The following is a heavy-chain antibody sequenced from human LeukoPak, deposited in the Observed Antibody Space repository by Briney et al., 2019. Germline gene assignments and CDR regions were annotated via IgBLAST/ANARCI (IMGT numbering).Heavy chain of an antibody. V-gene: IGHV3-30-3*01. J-gene: IGHJ2*01. CDR2: ISYDGSNK. Sequence: PGGSLRLSCAASGFTFSSYAMHWVRQAPGKGLEWVAVISYDGSNKYSADSVKGRFTTSRDNSKNTLYLQMNSLRAEDTAVWYCARETSDWYFDLWGRGTLVTVSS. CDR3: ARETSDWYFDL. CDR1: GFTFSSYA.